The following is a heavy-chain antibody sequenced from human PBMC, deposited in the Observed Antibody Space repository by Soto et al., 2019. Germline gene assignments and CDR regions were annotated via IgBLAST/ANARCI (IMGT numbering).Heavy chain of an antibody. J-gene: IGHJ6*02. Sequence: SETLSLICAVSGYSISSGYYWGWIRQPPGKGLEWIGSIYHSGSTYYNPSLKSRVTISVDTSKNQFSLKLSSVTAADTAVYYCARGGSGSYRYYYYGMDLWGHGTTVPVS. CDR2: IYHSGST. CDR1: GYSISSGYY. CDR3: ARGGSGSYRYYYYGMDL. D-gene: IGHD3-10*01. V-gene: IGHV4-38-2*01.